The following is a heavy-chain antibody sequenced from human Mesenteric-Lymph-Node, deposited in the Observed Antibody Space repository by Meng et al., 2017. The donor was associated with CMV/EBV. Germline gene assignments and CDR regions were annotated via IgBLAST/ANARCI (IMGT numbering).Heavy chain of an antibody. J-gene: IGHJ6*02. Sequence: GGSLRLSCAASGFTFSSYSMNWVRQAPGKGLEWVSSISSSSSYISYADSVKGRFTISRDNAKNSLYLQMNSLRAEDTALYYCARVSVVVVPAASQYYYYYGMDVWGQGTTVTVSS. V-gene: IGHV3-21*04. CDR3: ARVSVVVVPAASQYYYYYGMDV. CDR2: ISSSSSYI. D-gene: IGHD2-2*01. CDR1: GFTFSSYS.